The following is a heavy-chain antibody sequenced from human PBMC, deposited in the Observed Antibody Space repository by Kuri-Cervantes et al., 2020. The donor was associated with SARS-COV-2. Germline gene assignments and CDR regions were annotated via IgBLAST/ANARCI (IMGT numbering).Heavy chain of an antibody. D-gene: IGHD3-22*01. CDR1: GYTFTSYY. Sequence: GSVKVSCKASGYTFTSYYMHWVRQAPGQGREWMGWINPNSGGTNYAQKFQGWVTMTRDTSISTAYMELSRLRSDDTAVYYCARDLDSSGYGYYYYGMDVWGQGTTVTVSS. CDR2: INPNSGGT. CDR3: ARDLDSSGYGYYYYGMDV. V-gene: IGHV1-2*04. J-gene: IGHJ6*02.